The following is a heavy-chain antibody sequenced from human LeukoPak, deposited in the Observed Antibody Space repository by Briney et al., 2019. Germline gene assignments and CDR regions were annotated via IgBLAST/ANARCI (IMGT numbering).Heavy chain of an antibody. V-gene: IGHV3-66*01. J-gene: IGHJ4*02. CDR2: IYSGGST. Sequence: GGSLRLSCAASGFTVSSNYMSWVRQAPGKGLEWVSVIYSGGSTYYADSVKGRFTISRDNPKNTLYLQMNSLRAEDTAVYYCARGDRFGRNFDYWGQGTLVTVSS. CDR3: ARGDRFGRNFDY. CDR1: GFTVSSNY. D-gene: IGHD3-10*01.